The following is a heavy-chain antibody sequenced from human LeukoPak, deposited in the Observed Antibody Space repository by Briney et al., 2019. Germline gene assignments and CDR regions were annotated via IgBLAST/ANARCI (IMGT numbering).Heavy chain of an antibody. CDR3: ARHGPGYQLLVSDYYYYYYMDV. D-gene: IGHD2-2*01. CDR1: GGSFSGYY. V-gene: IGHV4-34*01. CDR2: INHSGST. J-gene: IGHJ6*03. Sequence: SETLSLTCAVYGGSFSGYYWSWIRQPPGKGLEWIREINHSGSTNYNPSLKSRVTISVDTSKNQFSLKLSSVTAADTAVYYCARHGPGYQLLVSDYYYYYYMDVWGKGTTVTVSS.